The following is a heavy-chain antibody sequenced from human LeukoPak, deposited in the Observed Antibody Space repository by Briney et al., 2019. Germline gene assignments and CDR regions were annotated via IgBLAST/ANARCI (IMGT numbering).Heavy chain of an antibody. CDR1: GFTFSSYS. J-gene: IGHJ4*02. V-gene: IGHV3-21*01. Sequence: GGSLRLSYAASGFTFSSYSMNWVRQAPGKGLEWVSSISSSSSYIYYADSVKGRFTISRDNAKNSLYLQMNSLRAEDTAVYYCARDEAAASIDYWGQGTLVTVSS. CDR2: ISSSSSYI. CDR3: ARDEAAASIDY. D-gene: IGHD6-13*01.